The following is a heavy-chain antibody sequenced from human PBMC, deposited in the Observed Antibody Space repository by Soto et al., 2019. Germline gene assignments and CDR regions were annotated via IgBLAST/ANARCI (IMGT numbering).Heavy chain of an antibody. CDR3: ASSGYYPRPVDY. Sequence: QVQLVQSGAEVKKPGSSVKVSCKASGGTFSSYTISWVRQAPGQGLEWMGRIIPILGIANYAQKFQGRVTITADKSTSTAYMGLTSLRSEDTAVYYCASSGYYPRPVDYWGQGTLVTVSS. V-gene: IGHV1-69*02. CDR2: IIPILGIA. J-gene: IGHJ4*02. D-gene: IGHD3-22*01. CDR1: GGTFSSYT.